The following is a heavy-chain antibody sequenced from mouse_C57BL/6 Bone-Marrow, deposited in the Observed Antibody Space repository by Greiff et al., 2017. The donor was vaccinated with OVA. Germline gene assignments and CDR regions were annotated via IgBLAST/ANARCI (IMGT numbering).Heavy chain of an antibody. CDR1: GFNIKDYY. D-gene: IGHD1-1*01. V-gene: IGHV14-1*01. Sequence: VQLQQSGAELVRPGASVKLSCTASGFNIKDYYMHWVKQRPEQGLEWIGRIDPEDGDTEYAPKFQGKATMTADTSSKTAYLQLSSLTSKDTAVYYCTTGGFYYGSSLCYFDYWGQGTTLTVSS. J-gene: IGHJ2*01. CDR2: IDPEDGDT. CDR3: TTGGFYYGSSLCYFDY.